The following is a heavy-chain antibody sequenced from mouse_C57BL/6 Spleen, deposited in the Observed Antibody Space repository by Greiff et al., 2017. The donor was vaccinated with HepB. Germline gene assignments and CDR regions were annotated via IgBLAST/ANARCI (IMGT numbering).Heavy chain of an antibody. J-gene: IGHJ2*01. CDR3: ARRLNYGGLDY. CDR1: GYSFTGYY. CDR2: INPSTGGT. Sequence: VQLQQSGPELVKPGASVKISCKASGYSFTGYYMNWVKQSPEKSLEWIGEINPSTGGTTYNQKFKAKATLTVDKSSSTAYMQLKSLTSEDSAVYYCARRLNYGGLDYWGQGTTLTVSS. D-gene: IGHD1-1*01. V-gene: IGHV1-42*01.